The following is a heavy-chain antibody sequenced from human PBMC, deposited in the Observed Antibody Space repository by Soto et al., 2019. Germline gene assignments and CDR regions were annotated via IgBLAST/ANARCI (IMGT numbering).Heavy chain of an antibody. CDR1: GYSFTSYW. Sequence: GESQKISSKGSGYSFTSYWIGWVRQMPGKGLEWMGIIYPGDSDTRYSPSFQGQVTISADKSISTAYLQWSSLKASDTAMYYCARIGHCTNGVCYGYYYYGMDVWGQGTTVTVSS. J-gene: IGHJ6*02. V-gene: IGHV5-51*01. CDR3: ARIGHCTNGVCYGYYYYGMDV. D-gene: IGHD2-8*01. CDR2: IYPGDSDT.